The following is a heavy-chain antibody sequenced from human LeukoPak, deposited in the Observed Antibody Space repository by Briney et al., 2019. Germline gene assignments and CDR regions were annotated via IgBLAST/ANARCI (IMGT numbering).Heavy chain of an antibody. CDR3: ARHRSGWLQSSFDY. CDR1: GFTFSSYSMN. V-gene: IGHV4-59*04. CDR2: IYYSGST. D-gene: IGHD5-24*01. Sequence: GSLRLSCAASGFTFSSYSMNWARQAPGKGLDWIGSIYYSGSTYYNPSLKSRVTMSIDTSKNQFSLNLTSVTAADTAVYYCARHRSGWLQSSFDYWGQGTLVTVSS. J-gene: IGHJ4*02.